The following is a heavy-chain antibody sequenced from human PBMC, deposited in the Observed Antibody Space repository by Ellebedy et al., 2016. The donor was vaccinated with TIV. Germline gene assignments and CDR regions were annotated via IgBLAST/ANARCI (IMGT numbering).Heavy chain of an antibody. CDR1: GFTFDDYT. CDR3: AGGIAVAGTDAFDI. CDR2: ISWDGGST. Sequence: PGGSLRLSCAASGFTFDDYTMHWVRQAPGQGLEWVSLISWDGGSTYYADSVKGRFTISRDNAKNSLYLQMNSLRAEDTAVYYCAGGIAVAGTDAFDIWGQGTMVTVSS. J-gene: IGHJ3*02. V-gene: IGHV3-43*01. D-gene: IGHD6-19*01.